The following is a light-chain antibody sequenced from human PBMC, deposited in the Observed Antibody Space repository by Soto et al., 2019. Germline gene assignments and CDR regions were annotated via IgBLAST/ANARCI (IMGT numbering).Light chain of an antibody. V-gene: IGKV2-30*01. CDR3: MQGTRWLWT. J-gene: IGKJ1*01. CDR1: QSLVFSDGNIY. CDR2: KVS. Sequence: DVVLTQSPLSLPVALGQPASISCRSSQSLVFSDGNIYLNWFQQRPGQSPRRLIYKVSNRDSGVPDRFGGSGSGTDFTLKISRVEAEDVGVYYCMQGTRWLWTFGQGTKVEIK.